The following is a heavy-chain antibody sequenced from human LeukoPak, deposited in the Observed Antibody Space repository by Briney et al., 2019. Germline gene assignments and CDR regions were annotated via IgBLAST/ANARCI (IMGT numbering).Heavy chain of an antibody. Sequence: KPSETLSLTCAVYGGSFSGYYWSWIRQPPGKGLEWIGEINHSGSTNYNPSLKSRVTISVDTSKNQFSLKLSSVTAADTAVYYCARAFMGHGYYDSSGYYVYWGQGTLVTVSS. V-gene: IGHV4-34*01. J-gene: IGHJ4*02. D-gene: IGHD3-22*01. CDR1: GGSFSGYY. CDR2: INHSGST. CDR3: ARAFMGHGYYDSSGYYVY.